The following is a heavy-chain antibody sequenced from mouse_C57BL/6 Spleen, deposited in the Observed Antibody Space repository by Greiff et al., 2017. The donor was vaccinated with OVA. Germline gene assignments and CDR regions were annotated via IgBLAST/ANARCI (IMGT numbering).Heavy chain of an antibody. CDR2: IYPGDGDT. V-gene: IGHV1-82*01. D-gene: IGHD2-1*01. J-gene: IGHJ3*01. CDR3: ARKGPYGNPFAY. CDR1: GYAFSSSW. Sequence: VQLQQSGPELAKPGASVKISCKASGYAFSSSWMNWVKQRPGKGLEWIGRIYPGDGDTNYNGKFKGKATLTADKSSSTAYMQLSSLTSEDSAVYFCARKGPYGNPFAYWGQGTLVTVSA.